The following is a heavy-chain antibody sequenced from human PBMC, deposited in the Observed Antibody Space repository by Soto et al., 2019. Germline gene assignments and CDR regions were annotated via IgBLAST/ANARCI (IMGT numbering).Heavy chain of an antibody. CDR3: ARDLRYGDPHEYFDY. D-gene: IGHD4-17*01. CDR1: GFTFSSYS. Sequence: PGGSLRLSCAASGFTFSSYSMNWVRQAPVNGLEFVSYISSIISTIYYADSVKGRFTISRYNAKNSLYLQMNSLRAEDTAVYYFARDLRYGDPHEYFDYWGQGALVTVSS. CDR2: ISSIISTI. V-gene: IGHV3-48*01. J-gene: IGHJ4*02.